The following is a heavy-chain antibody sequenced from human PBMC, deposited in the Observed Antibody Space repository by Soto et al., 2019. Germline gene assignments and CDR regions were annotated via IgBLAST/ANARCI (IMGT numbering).Heavy chain of an antibody. J-gene: IGHJ6*02. CDR3: ARDPRSIAVAGTVFYYYYGMDV. CDR1: GGSISSYY. Sequence: SLTCTVSGGSISSYYWSWIRQPPGKGLEWIGYIYYSGSTNYNPSLKSRVTISVDTSKNQFSLKLSSVTAADTAVYYCARDPRSIAVAGTVFYYYYGMDVWGQGTTVTVSS. D-gene: IGHD6-19*01. V-gene: IGHV4-59*01. CDR2: IYYSGST.